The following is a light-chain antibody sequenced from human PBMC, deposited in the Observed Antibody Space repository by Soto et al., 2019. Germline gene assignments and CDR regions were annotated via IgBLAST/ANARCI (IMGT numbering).Light chain of an antibody. CDR1: SSDVGGYNY. CDR3: TSYAGGNNV. J-gene: IGLJ1*01. CDR2: EVN. V-gene: IGLV2-8*01. Sequence: QSPLTQPPSASGSPGQSVTISCTGTSSDVGGYNYVSWYQQHPGKVPKFMVYEVNKRPSGVPDRFSGSKSGNTASLTVSGLQAEDEADYYCTSYAGGNNVFGTGTKLTVL.